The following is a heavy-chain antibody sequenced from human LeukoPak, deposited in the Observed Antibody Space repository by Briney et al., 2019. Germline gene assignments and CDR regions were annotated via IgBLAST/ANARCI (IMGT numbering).Heavy chain of an antibody. CDR2: INQDGTEK. Sequence: PGGSLRLSCATSGFTFNSHWVNWVRQAPGKGLEWVATINQDGTEKYSVDSVRGRFTISRDNAKNSLYLQMNSLRVDDTAVYYCARDHTVDGLVFDYWGQGALVTVSS. J-gene: IGHJ4*02. CDR3: ARDHTVDGLVFDY. V-gene: IGHV3-7*01. CDR1: GFTFNSHW. D-gene: IGHD6-19*01.